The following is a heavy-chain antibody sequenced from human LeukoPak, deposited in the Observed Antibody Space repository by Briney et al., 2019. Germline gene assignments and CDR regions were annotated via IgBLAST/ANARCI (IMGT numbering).Heavy chain of an antibody. CDR2: ISSSSSYI. CDR1: GFTFSSYS. Sequence: PGGSLRLSCAASGFTFSSYSMNWVRQAPGKGLEWVSSISSSSSYIYYADSVKGRFTISRDNAKNSLYLQMNSLRAEDTAVYYCARDRLIAVAGDILDWFDPWGQGTLVTVSS. J-gene: IGHJ5*02. V-gene: IGHV3-21*01. CDR3: ARDRLIAVAGDILDWFDP. D-gene: IGHD6-19*01.